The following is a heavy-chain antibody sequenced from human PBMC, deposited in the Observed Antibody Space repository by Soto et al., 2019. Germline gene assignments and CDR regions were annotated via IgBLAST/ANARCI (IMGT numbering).Heavy chain of an antibody. CDR3: ARIPRGTAGDYLFDY. D-gene: IGHD4-17*01. Sequence: KPSETLSLTCTVSGVSISTYYWSWIRQPPGKALEWIGYIYNSGTTNYNPSLKSRVTMSVDTSKNQFSLKLSSVTAADTTVYYCARIPRGTAGDYLFDYWGQGTLVTVSS. CDR2: IYNSGTT. CDR1: GVSISTYY. J-gene: IGHJ4*02. V-gene: IGHV4-59*01.